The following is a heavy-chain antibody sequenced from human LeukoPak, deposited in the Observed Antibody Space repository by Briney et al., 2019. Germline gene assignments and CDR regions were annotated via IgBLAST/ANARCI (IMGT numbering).Heavy chain of an antibody. Sequence: ASVKVSCKASGYTFTTYYMHWVRQAPGQGLKWMGMFNPSGVTTTYAQKFQGRVTMTRDTSTSTVYMELSSLRSEDTAVYYCARDNGDYVFDYWGQGTLVTVSS. J-gene: IGHJ4*02. CDR2: FNPSGVTT. CDR3: ARDNGDYVFDY. D-gene: IGHD4-17*01. V-gene: IGHV1-46*01. CDR1: GYTFTTYY.